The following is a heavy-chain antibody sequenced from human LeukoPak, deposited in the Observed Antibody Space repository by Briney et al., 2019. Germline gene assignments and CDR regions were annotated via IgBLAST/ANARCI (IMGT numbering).Heavy chain of an antibody. CDR1: GGSISSYY. CDR2: INYSGST. Sequence: SETLSLTCTVSGGSISSYYWSWIRQPPGKGLEWIGYINYSGSTNYNPSLKSRVTISVDTSKNQFSLKLSSVTAADTAVRYCARAYSNYVSWYFDLWGRGTLVTVSS. D-gene: IGHD4-11*01. V-gene: IGHV4-59*01. J-gene: IGHJ2*01. CDR3: ARAYSNYVSWYFDL.